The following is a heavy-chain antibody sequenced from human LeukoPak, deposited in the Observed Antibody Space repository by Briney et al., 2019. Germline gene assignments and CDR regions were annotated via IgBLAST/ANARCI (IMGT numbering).Heavy chain of an antibody. D-gene: IGHD3-10*01. CDR2: IRYDGSNK. CDR1: GFTFSSYG. Sequence: PGGSLRLSCAASGFTFSSYGMHWVRQAPGKGLEWVAFIRYDGSNKYYADSVKGRFTISRDNSKNTLYLQMNSLRAEGTAVYYCAKDYYGSGSYYTGPTDYWGQGTLVTVSS. J-gene: IGHJ4*02. CDR3: AKDYYGSGSYYTGPTDY. V-gene: IGHV3-30*02.